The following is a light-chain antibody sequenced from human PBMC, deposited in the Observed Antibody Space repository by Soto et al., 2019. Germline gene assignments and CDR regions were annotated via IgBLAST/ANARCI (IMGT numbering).Light chain of an antibody. Sequence: EIVLTQSPGTLSLSPGERATLSCRASQSVSSSSLAWYPQKPGQAPRLLIYGASSRATGIPDRFSGSGSGTDFTLTISRLEPEDFAVYYCQQYGSSPLYTLGQGTKLEIK. J-gene: IGKJ2*01. CDR1: QSVSSSS. CDR3: QQYGSSPLYT. CDR2: GAS. V-gene: IGKV3-20*01.